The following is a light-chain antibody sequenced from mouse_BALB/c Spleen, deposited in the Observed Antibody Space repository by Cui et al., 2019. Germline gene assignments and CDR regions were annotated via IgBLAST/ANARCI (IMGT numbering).Light chain of an antibody. Sequence: DIVMTQSQKFMSTSVGDRVSITCKASQNVRTAVAWYQQKPGQSPKALIYLASHRHTGVPDRFTGSGSGTDFTLTISNVQSEDLADYFCLQHWNYPLTFGSGTKLEIK. CDR3: LQHWNYPLT. CDR1: QNVRTA. CDR2: LAS. V-gene: IGKV6-14*01. J-gene: IGKJ4*01.